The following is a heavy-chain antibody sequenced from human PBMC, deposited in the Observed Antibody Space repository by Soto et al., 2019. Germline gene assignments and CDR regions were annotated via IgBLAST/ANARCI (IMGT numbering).Heavy chain of an antibody. V-gene: IGHV4-61*01. CDR1: GGAVSSGTYY. CDR3: TRGPPRVQWFDP. CDR2: IYFTGST. J-gene: IGHJ5*02. Sequence: SETLSLTCTVSGGAVSSGTYYWSWIRQPPGKGLEWIGHIYFTGSTNYNPSLKSRVTMSLDTSRNQFSLELSSVTAADTAVYYCTRGPPRVQWFDPWGLGTLVTVSS.